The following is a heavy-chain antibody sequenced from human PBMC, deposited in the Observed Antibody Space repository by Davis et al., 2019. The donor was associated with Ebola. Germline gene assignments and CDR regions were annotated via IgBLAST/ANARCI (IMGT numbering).Heavy chain of an antibody. Sequence: ASVKVSCKASGFILTNYAIHWVRQAPGQGLEWMGIINPSGGGTNYAQKFQGRVTMTRDTSISTAYMELSRLRSDDTAVYYCARDLLWFGELITTSDAFDIWGQGTMVTVSS. D-gene: IGHD3-10*01. CDR3: ARDLLWFGELITTSDAFDI. J-gene: IGHJ3*02. V-gene: IGHV1-2*02. CDR1: GFILTNYA. CDR2: INPSGGGT.